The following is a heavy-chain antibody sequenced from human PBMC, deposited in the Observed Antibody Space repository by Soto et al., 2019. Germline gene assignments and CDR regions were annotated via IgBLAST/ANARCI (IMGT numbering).Heavy chain of an antibody. CDR2: IIPIFGTA. Sequence: ASVKVSCKASGGTFSSYAISWVRQAPGQGLEWMGGIIPIFGTANYAQKFQGRVTITADKSTSTAYVELSSLRSEDTAVYYCARDYGVVTRTNYGMDVWGQGXTVTVYS. CDR3: ARDYGVVTRTNYGMDV. J-gene: IGHJ6*02. CDR1: GGTFSSYA. D-gene: IGHD3-3*01. V-gene: IGHV1-69*06.